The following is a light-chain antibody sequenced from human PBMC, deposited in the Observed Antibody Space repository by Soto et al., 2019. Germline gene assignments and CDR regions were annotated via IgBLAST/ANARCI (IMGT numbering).Light chain of an antibody. CDR2: AAS. V-gene: IGKV1-39*01. Sequence: DIQMTQSPSSLSASVGDRVTITCRASQSVSSYLNWYQQKPGKAPKLLIYAASSLQSGVPSRFSSSGSGTDFTLTISSLQPEDFATYYCQQRYSTLTFGPGTKVDIK. J-gene: IGKJ3*01. CDR3: QQRYSTLT. CDR1: QSVSSY.